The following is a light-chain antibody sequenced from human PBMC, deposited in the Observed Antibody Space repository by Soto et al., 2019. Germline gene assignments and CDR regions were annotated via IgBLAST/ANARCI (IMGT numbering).Light chain of an antibody. V-gene: IGKV3-20*01. CDR1: QSLTNIF. Sequence: EFVLTQSPGTLSLSPGERATLSCRASQSLTNIFIAWYQQRPGQAPRLLIYDTSSRASGIPDRFSGSGSGTYFTLTISRLDPEASAVFSCQQHGTSEIIFGQGTRLEIK. CDR3: QQHGTSEII. CDR2: DTS. J-gene: IGKJ5*01.